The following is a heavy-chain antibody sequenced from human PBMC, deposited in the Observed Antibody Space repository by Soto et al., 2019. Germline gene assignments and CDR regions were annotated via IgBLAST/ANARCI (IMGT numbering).Heavy chain of an antibody. D-gene: IGHD2-2*01. CDR2: IYPGDSDT. J-gene: IGHJ5*02. Sequence: ASLQISSKASGYRFPTYWIGWVRQVPGQGLEWMGIIYPGDSDTRYSPSFQGQVIISADKSISTAYLQWSSLKASDTAIYYCARHIGCCRSTSCRIEGLDHWGQGNPVTASS. V-gene: IGHV5-51*01. CDR3: ARHIGCCRSTSCRIEGLDH. CDR1: GYRFPTYW.